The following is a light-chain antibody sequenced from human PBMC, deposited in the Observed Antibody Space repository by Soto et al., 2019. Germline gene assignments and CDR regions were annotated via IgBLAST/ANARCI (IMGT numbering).Light chain of an antibody. CDR3: QKYNSAPWT. V-gene: IGKV1-27*01. Sequence: DIQMTQSPSSLSASVGDRVTITCRASQGISNYLAWYQQQPGKVTKLLIYVESTLQSGVPSRFSGSGSGTDFTLTISSLQPEDVATYYCQKYNSAPWTFGQGTKVEIQ. J-gene: IGKJ1*01. CDR1: QGISNY. CDR2: VES.